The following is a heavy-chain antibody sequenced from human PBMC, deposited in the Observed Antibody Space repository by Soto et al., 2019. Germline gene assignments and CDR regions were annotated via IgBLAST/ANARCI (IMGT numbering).Heavy chain of an antibody. Sequence: ASVKVSFMASCYTVTSYGISCLRQAPGQVLDWMGCISAYNFNTNYAHKLQGRVTMTTDTSTSTAYMELRSLRSDDTAVYYCARSGSSGWYRFDYWGQGTLVTVSS. V-gene: IGHV1-18*01. CDR2: ISAYNFNT. D-gene: IGHD6-19*01. J-gene: IGHJ4*02. CDR1: CYTVTSYG. CDR3: ARSGSSGWYRFDY.